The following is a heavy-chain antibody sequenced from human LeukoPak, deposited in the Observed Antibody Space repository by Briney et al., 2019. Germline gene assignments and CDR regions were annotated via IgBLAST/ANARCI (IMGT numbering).Heavy chain of an antibody. V-gene: IGHV3-23*01. J-gene: IGHJ4*02. CDR2: ISGSAGST. D-gene: IGHD5-12*01. Sequence: PGGSLRLSCAASGFTFSSYAMSWVRQAPGKGLEWVSTISGSAGSTYYADSVKGRFTISRDNSKNTLYLQMNSLRHDDTAVYYCANLRSEIDYWGQGTLVTVSS. CDR3: ANLRSEIDY. CDR1: GFTFSSYA.